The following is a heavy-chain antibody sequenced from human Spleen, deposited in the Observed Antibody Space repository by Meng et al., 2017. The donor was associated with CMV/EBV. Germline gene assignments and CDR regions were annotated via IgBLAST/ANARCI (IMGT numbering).Heavy chain of an antibody. J-gene: IGHJ6*02. CDR1: GFTFDDYG. CDR3: AKDTQTGGVALRPTGYGMDV. V-gene: IGHV3-23*03. Sequence: GESLKISCAASGFTFDDYGMSWVRQAPGKGLEWVSVIYSGGSSTSYADPVKGRFTISRDNSKNTLFLQMNSLRAGDTAVYYCAKDTQTGGVALRPTGYGMDVWGQGTTVTVSS. CDR2: IYSGGSST. D-gene: IGHD6-6*01.